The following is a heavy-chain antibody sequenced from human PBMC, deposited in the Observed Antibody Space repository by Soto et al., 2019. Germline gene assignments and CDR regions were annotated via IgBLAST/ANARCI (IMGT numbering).Heavy chain of an antibody. J-gene: IGHJ3*02. Sequence: ASVKVSCKASGYTFTSYGISWVRQAPGQGLEWMGWISAYNGNTNYAQKLQGRVTMTTDTSTSTAYMELRSLRSDDTAVYYCARWTTVLRGSHDAFDIWGQGTMVTVSS. CDR2: ISAYNGNT. CDR3: ARWTTVLRGSHDAFDI. CDR1: GYTFTSYG. D-gene: IGHD4-4*01. V-gene: IGHV1-18*01.